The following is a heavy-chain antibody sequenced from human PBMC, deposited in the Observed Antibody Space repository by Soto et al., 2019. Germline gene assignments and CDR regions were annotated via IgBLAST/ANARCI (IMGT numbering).Heavy chain of an antibody. CDR3: ATGRTARPGYSSTYYFDY. CDR2: IYHSGST. J-gene: IGHJ4*02. V-gene: IGHV4-30-2*01. Sequence: SETLSLTCAVSGGSLSSGSYSWSWIRQPPGKGLEWIGYIYHSGSTYYNPSLKSRVTISVDRSKNQFSLKLSSVTAADTAVYYCATGRTARPGYSSTYYFDYWGQGTLVTVSS. D-gene: IGHD6-6*01. CDR1: GGSLSSGSYS.